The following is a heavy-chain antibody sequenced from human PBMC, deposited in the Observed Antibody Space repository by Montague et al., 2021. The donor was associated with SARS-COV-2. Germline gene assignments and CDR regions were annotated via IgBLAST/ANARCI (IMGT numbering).Heavy chain of an antibody. CDR3: ARETMTAEAFDI. CDR1: GASVGSSD. CDR2: FYSVGST. Sequence: SETLSLTCTVSGASVGSSDWGWIRQSPGKGPEWIGYFYSVGSTDYNPSLKSRATISRDTSKNQFSLKVRSVTAADTAVYYCARETMTAEAFDIWGQGTMVTVSS. J-gene: IGHJ3*02. D-gene: IGHD1-14*01. V-gene: IGHV4-59*02.